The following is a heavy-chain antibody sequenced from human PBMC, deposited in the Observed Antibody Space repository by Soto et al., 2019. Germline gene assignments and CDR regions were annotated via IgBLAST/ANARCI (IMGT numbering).Heavy chain of an antibody. D-gene: IGHD3-3*01. CDR2: IYWDDDK. CDR1: GFSLSTSGVG. V-gene: IGHV2-5*02. CDR3: AHFYDFWSGYYTRYWYFDL. J-gene: IGHJ2*01. Sequence: QITLKESGPTLVKPTQTLTLTCTFSGFSLSTSGVGVGWIRQPPGKALEWLALIYWDDDKRYSPSLKSRLTTTKDTSKNQVVLTMTNMDPVDTPTYYCAHFYDFWSGYYTRYWYFDLWGRGTLVTVSS.